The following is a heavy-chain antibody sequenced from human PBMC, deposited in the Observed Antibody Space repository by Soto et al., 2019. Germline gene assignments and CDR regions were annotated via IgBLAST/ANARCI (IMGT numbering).Heavy chain of an antibody. CDR2: INAHSGGT. J-gene: IGHJ5*02. Sequence: QVQLVQSGAAVKKPGASVKVSCKASGFSFTGYYIHWLRQAPGQGLEWMGWINAHSGGTEYAQKLQGRVTLTSDTSIATAYLTLTSLTSVDTALYYCAKDLTRQLAYWLDPWGQGTQVTVSS. D-gene: IGHD6-6*01. V-gene: IGHV1-2*02. CDR3: AKDLTRQLAYWLDP. CDR1: GFSFTGYY.